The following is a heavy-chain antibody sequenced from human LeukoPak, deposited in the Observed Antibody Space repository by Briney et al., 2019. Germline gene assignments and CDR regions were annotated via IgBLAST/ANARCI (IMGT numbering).Heavy chain of an antibody. CDR3: ARGLGGDASGYYFDS. D-gene: IGHD3-22*01. CDR2: INHSGST. Sequence: SETLSLTCDVFGGSFKPYYWRWIRQSPGKGLEWIGEINHSGSTNYNPSLKDRLTIFLDTSKKQFSLSLRHVTAADTAVFYCARGLGGDASGYYFDSWGQGTLVSVSS. V-gene: IGHV4-34*01. J-gene: IGHJ4*02. CDR1: GGSFKPYY.